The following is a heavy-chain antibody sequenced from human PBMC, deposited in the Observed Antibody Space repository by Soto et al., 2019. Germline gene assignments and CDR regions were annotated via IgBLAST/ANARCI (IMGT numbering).Heavy chain of an antibody. Sequence: QLQLQESGPGLVKPSQTLSLTCTVSGGSISSRNYCWGWIRQPPGKGLEWIGSMYYTGTTNYNPSLRSRVTFFVDTSKSQFSLRLSSVTAADTAVYYCARLDMAVAGSRYFDYWGQGTLAIVSS. J-gene: IGHJ4*02. CDR3: ARLDMAVAGSRYFDY. D-gene: IGHD6-19*01. CDR2: MYYTGTT. CDR1: GGSISSRNYC. V-gene: IGHV4-39*01.